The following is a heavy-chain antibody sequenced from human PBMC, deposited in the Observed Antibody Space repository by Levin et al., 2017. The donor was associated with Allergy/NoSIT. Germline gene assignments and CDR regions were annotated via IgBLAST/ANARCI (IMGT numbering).Heavy chain of an antibody. J-gene: IGHJ3*02. D-gene: IGHD3-16*01. CDR1: GFTFGDYA. V-gene: IGHV3-49*03. CDR3: TSATYYDYVWGSPGSAFDI. Sequence: GGSLRLSCTASGFTFGDYAMSWFRQAPGKGLEWVGFIRSKAYGGTTEYAASVKGRFTISRDDSKSIAYLQMNSLKTEDTAVYYCTSATYYDYVWGSPGSAFDIWGQGTMVTVSS. CDR2: IRSKAYGGTT.